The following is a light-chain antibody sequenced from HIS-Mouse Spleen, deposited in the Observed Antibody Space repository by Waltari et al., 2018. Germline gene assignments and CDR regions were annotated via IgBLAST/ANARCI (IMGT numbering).Light chain of an antibody. J-gene: IGLJ1*01. Sequence: QSALTQPPSVSGSPGQSVTISCTGTSSDVGSYHRVSWYQPPPGTAPKLMIYEVSNRPSGVPDRFSGSKSGNTASLTISGLQAEDEADYYCSSYTSSSTVFGTGTKVTVL. CDR1: SSDVGSYHR. CDR3: SSYTSSSTV. V-gene: IGLV2-18*02. CDR2: EVS.